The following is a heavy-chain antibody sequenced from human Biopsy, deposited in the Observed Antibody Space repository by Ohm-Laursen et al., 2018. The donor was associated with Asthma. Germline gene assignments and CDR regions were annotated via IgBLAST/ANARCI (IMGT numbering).Heavy chain of an antibody. CDR2: ISVYNGNT. CDR1: GYTFNSAA. Sequence: SVKVSCKTSGYTFNSAAITWGRQAPGQGLEWMGGISVYNGNTKVAQKLQDRVTMITDTSTSTAYMEFRSLRSDDTAVYYSARAVDYSHYYGIDVWGQGTTVTVSS. V-gene: IGHV1-18*01. J-gene: IGHJ6*02. D-gene: IGHD3-10*01. CDR3: ARAVDYSHYYGIDV.